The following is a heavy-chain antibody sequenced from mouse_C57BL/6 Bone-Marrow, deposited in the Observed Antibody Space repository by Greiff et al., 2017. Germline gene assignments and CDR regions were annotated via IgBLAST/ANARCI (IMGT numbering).Heavy chain of an antibody. CDR3: ARGGYYGSSFYWYFDV. J-gene: IGHJ1*03. CDR1: GFTFTDYY. V-gene: IGHV1-36*01. CDR2: VYPYNGGT. Sequence: VQLQQSGPVLVKPGPSVKISCKASGFTFTDYYMHWVKQSHGKSLEWIGIVYPYNGGTSYNQKFKGKAKLTVDTSSSTAYMELNSLTSEDSAVYYCARGGYYGSSFYWYFDVWGTGTTVTVSS. D-gene: IGHD1-1*01.